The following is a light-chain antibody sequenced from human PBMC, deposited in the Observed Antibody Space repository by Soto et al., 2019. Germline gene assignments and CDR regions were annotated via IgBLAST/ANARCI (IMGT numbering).Light chain of an antibody. CDR1: SSDVGGYNY. J-gene: IGLJ1*01. V-gene: IGLV2-14*01. CDR2: EVS. Sequence: QSVLTQPASVSGSPGQSITISCTGTSSDVGGYNYVSWYQQDPGKAPKLLIYEVSNRPSGVSNRFSGSKSGNTASLTISGLQADDEADYYCSSYTSSSTTVFGTGTKVTVL. CDR3: SSYTSSSTTV.